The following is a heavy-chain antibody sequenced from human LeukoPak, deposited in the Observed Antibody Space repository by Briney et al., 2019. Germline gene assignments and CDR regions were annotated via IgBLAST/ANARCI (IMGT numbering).Heavy chain of an antibody. V-gene: IGHV5-51*01. CDR3: ARPMDYYDSSGYPWGY. J-gene: IGHJ4*02. D-gene: IGHD3-22*01. CDR2: IYPGDSDT. Sequence: GESLKISCKGSGYSFTSYWIGWVRQVPGKGLEWMGIIYPGDSDTRYSPSFQGQVTISADKSISTAYLQWSSLKASDTAMYYCARPMDYYDSSGYPWGYWGQGTLVTVSS. CDR1: GYSFTSYW.